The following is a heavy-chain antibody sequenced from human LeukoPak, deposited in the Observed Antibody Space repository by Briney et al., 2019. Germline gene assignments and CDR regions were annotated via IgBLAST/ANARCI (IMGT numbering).Heavy chain of an antibody. Sequence: PGGSLRLSCAASGFTFSSYSMGWVRQAPGEGLEWVSSITGSGGRIYYADSLKGRFTISRDNSKNTLYLQMNSLRAEDTAVYYCARVQGSGSYFSYFDYWGQGTLVTVSS. CDR2: ITGSGGRI. CDR1: GFTFSSYS. CDR3: ARVQGSGSYFSYFDY. D-gene: IGHD1-26*01. J-gene: IGHJ4*02. V-gene: IGHV3-23*01.